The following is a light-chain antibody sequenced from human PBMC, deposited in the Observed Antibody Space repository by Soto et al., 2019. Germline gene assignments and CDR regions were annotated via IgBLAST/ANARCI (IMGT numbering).Light chain of an antibody. CDR3: GTWDTSLSAVV. J-gene: IGLJ2*01. CDR1: SSNIGNNY. CDR2: DNN. V-gene: IGLV1-51*01. Sequence: QSVLTQPPSVSAAPGQKVTISCSGSSSNIGNNYVSWYQQLPGTAPKLLIYDNNKRPSGIPDRFSGSKSGTSGTLGITGLQTGDEADYYCGTWDTSLSAVVFGGGTKVTGL.